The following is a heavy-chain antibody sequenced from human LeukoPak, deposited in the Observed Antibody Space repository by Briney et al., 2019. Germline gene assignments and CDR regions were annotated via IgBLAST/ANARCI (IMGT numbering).Heavy chain of an antibody. CDR2: IYYSGST. D-gene: IGHD3-9*01. V-gene: IGHV4-39*01. Sequence: PSETLSLTCTVPGGSISSSSYYWGWIRQPPGKGLEWIGSIYYSGSTYHNPSLKSRVTISVDTSKNQFSLKLSSVTAADTAVYYCARHAVAASLTGYYWHWFDPWGQGTLVTVSS. CDR3: ARHAVAASLTGYYWHWFDP. J-gene: IGHJ5*02. CDR1: GGSISSSSYY.